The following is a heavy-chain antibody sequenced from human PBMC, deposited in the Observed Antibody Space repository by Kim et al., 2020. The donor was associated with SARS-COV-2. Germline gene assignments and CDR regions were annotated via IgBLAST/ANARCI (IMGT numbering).Heavy chain of an antibody. Sequence: GGSLRLSCAASGFTFSSYAMSWVRQAPGKGLEWVSAISGSGGSTYYADSVKGRFTISRDNSKNTLYLQMNSLRAEDTAVYYCAKDFLTNPDYYDSSGYYYGAFDIWGQGTMVTVSS. CDR2: ISGSGGST. J-gene: IGHJ3*02. V-gene: IGHV3-23*01. CDR3: AKDFLTNPDYYDSSGYYYGAFDI. CDR1: GFTFSSYA. D-gene: IGHD3-22*01.